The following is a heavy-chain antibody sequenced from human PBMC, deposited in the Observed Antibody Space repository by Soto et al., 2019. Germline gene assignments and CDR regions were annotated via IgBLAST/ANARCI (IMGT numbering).Heavy chain of an antibody. Sequence: EVQLVESGGGLVQPGGSLRLSCAASGFTFSSYSMNWVRQAPGKGLGWVSYISSSSSTIYYADSVKGRITISRDNAKNTRYLQMNSLRAEDTAVDDSASGVYDCVGSGVSDWGQGNLVTVCS. CDR2: ISSSSSTI. CDR1: GFTFSSYS. V-gene: IGHV3-48*01. CDR3: ASGVYDCVGSGVSD. J-gene: IGHJ4*02. D-gene: IGHD3-3*01.